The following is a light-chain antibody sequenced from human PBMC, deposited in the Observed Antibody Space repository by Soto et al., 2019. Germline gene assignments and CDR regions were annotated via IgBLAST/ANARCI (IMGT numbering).Light chain of an antibody. CDR3: SSYTSATTYV. CDR2: DVS. J-gene: IGLJ1*01. Sequence: QSVLNQPASVSGSPGQSITISCTGTSSDVGAYNYDSWYQQYPGEAPKVIIYDVSHRPAGVSNRFSGSKSGNTASLSISGFHTQDEADYYCSSYTSATTYVFGTGTKVTV. CDR1: SSDVGAYNY. V-gene: IGLV2-14*01.